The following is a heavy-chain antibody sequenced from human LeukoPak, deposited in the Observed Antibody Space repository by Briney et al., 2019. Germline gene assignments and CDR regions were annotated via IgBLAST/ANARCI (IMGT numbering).Heavy chain of an antibody. V-gene: IGHV4-39*01. CDR2: IYYSGTT. J-gene: IGHJ4*02. Sequence: SETLSLTCTVSGCSISTNSNFCWGWIRQPPGKGLDWIGIIYYSGTTYYNPSLKSRVTIFVDTSKNLFSLRLTSVTAADTAVYYCARHRRVTNWYVDFWGQGTLVTVSS. CDR1: GCSISTNSNFC. D-gene: IGHD1-1*01. CDR3: ARHRRVTNWYVDF.